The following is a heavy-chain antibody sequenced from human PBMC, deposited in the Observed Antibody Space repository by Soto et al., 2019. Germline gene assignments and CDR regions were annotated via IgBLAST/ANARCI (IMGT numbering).Heavy chain of an antibody. J-gene: IGHJ3*02. D-gene: IGHD2-15*01. Sequence: SETLSLTCAVYGGSFSGYYWSWIRQPPGKGLEWIGEISHSGSTNYNPSLKSRVTISVDTSKNQFSLKLSSVTAADTAVYYCARYCSGGSCYLIDAFDIWGQGTVVTVSS. CDR1: GGSFSGYY. V-gene: IGHV4-34*01. CDR2: ISHSGST. CDR3: ARYCSGGSCYLIDAFDI.